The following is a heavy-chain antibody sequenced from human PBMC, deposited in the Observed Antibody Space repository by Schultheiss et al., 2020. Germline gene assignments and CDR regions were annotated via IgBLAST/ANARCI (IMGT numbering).Heavy chain of an antibody. CDR2: IYYSGST. J-gene: IGHJ5*02. D-gene: IGHD6-13*01. V-gene: IGHV4-59*01. Sequence: ESLKISCTVSGGSISSYYWSWIRQPPGKGLEWIGYIYYSGSTNYNPSLKSRVTISVDTSKNQFSLKLSSVTAADTALYYCAKDYIAAAGDNWFDPWGQGTLVTVSS. CDR3: AKDYIAAAGDNWFDP. CDR1: GGSISSYY.